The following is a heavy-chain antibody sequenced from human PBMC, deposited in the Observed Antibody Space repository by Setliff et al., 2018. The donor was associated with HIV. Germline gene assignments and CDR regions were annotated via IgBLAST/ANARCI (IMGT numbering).Heavy chain of an antibody. D-gene: IGHD6-19*01. J-gene: IGHJ4*02. CDR3: ARGIQWSSAWYGY. Sequence: GASVKVSCKASGYSFTDYPLHWVRQVPGHGLEWMGWINPNSGGTNYVQRFQGRVTMTRDTSISTAYMELSRLRSDDTAVYFCARGIQWSSAWYGYWGEGTLVTVS. CDR1: GYSFTDYP. V-gene: IGHV1-2*02. CDR2: INPNSGGT.